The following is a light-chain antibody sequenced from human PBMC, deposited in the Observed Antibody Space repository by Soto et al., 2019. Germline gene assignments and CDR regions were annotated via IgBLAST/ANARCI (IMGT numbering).Light chain of an antibody. CDR3: QKYNSAPWT. CDR2: AAS. Sequence: EIHMTQSPSSLSASVLDRFTITGRASQGISNYLAWYQQKPGKVPKLLIYAASTLQSGVPSRFSGSGSGTDFTLTISSLQPEDVATYYCQKYNSAPWTFGQGTKVDIK. V-gene: IGKV1-27*01. CDR1: QGISNY. J-gene: IGKJ1*01.